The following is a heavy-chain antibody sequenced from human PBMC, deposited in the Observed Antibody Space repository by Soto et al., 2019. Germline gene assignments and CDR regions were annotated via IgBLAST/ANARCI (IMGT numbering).Heavy chain of an antibody. D-gene: IGHD2-15*01. CDR3: ARSRRDCTADSCYSDFDY. CDR2: ILPNNGRT. CDR1: GYTFINYG. V-gene: IGHV1-18*01. J-gene: IGHJ4*02. Sequence: QVQVVQSGAEVKTPGASVQVSCKASGYTFINYGVNWVRQAPGQGLEWMGWILPNNGRTNYAQKLRGRVTMTTDTSTGTAYMELMSLTSDDTAVYYCARSRRDCTADSCYSDFDYWGQGTLVTVSS.